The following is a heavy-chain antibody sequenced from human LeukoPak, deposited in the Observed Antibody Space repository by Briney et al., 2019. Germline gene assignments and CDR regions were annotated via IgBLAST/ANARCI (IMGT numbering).Heavy chain of an antibody. J-gene: IGHJ3*02. D-gene: IGHD3-3*01. CDR2: IHGGGDVT. Sequence: GGSLRLSCAVSGFTFSNYAMNWVRQAPEKGLEWVSTIHGGGDVTYYADSVKGRFTISRDNSRNTLYLQMNSLRAEDTAVYYCAKLRFLEWLTLDAFDIWGQGTMVTVSS. V-gene: IGHV3-23*01. CDR3: AKLRFLEWLTLDAFDI. CDR1: GFTFSNYA.